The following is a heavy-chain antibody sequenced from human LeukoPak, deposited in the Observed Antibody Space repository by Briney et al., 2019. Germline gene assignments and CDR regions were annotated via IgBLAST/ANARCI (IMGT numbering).Heavy chain of an antibody. CDR2: IYYSGST. Sequence: SETLSLTCTVSGGSISSSSYYWGWIRQPPGKGLEWIGSIYYSGSTYYNPSLKSRVTISVDTSKNQFSLKLSSVTAADTAVYYCARQFDDILTGYYRDNWFDPWGQGTLVTVSS. D-gene: IGHD3-9*01. J-gene: IGHJ5*02. CDR3: ARQFDDILTGYYRDNWFDP. CDR1: GGSISSSSYY. V-gene: IGHV4-39*01.